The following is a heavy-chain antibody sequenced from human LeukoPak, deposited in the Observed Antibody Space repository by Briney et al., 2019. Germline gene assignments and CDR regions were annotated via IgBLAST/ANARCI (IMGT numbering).Heavy chain of an antibody. V-gene: IGHV1-2*02. D-gene: IGHD5-12*01. CDR2: INPNSGGT. Sequence: ASVKVSCKASGYTFTGYYMHWVRQAPGQGLEWMGWINPNSGGTNYAQKFQGRVTMTRDTSISTAYMELSRLRSDDTAVYYCARDRGGYDSFDCWGQGTLASVSS. CDR1: GYTFTGYY. J-gene: IGHJ4*02. CDR3: ARDRGGYDSFDC.